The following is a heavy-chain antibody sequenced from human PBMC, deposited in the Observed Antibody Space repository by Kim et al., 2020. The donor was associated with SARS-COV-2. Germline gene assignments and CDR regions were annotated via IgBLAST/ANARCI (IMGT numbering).Heavy chain of an antibody. J-gene: IGHJ6*02. V-gene: IGHV3-11*06. CDR2: ISSSSSYT. D-gene: IGHD5-12*01. CDR1: GFTFSDYY. Sequence: GGSLRLSCAASGFTFSDYYMSWIRQAPGKGLEWVSYISSSSSYTNYADSVKGRFTISRDNAKNSLYLQMNSLRAEDTAVYYCAREGDGYNFPYYYGMDVWGQGTTVTVSS. CDR3: AREGDGYNFPYYYGMDV.